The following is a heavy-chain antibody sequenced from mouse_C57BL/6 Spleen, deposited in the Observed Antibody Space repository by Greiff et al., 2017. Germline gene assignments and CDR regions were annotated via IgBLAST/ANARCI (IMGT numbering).Heavy chain of an antibody. CDR2: IDPETGGT. J-gene: IGHJ3*01. CDR1: GYTFTDYE. Sequence: VQLQESGAELVRPGASVTLSCKASGYTFTDYEMHWVKQTPVHGLEWIGAIDPETGGTAYNQKFKGKAILTADKSSSTAYMELRSLTSEDSAVYYCTRNWELAYWGQGTLVTVSA. CDR3: TRNWELAY. V-gene: IGHV1-15*01. D-gene: IGHD4-1*01.